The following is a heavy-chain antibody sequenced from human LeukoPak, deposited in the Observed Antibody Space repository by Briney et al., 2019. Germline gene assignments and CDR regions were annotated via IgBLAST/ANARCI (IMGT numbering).Heavy chain of an antibody. Sequence: SETLSLTCTVSGGSISSYYWSWIRQPPGKGLEWIGEINHSGSTNYNPSLKSRVTISVDTSKNQFSLKLSSVTAEDTAVYYCARDFFALGGVIALLDYWGQGTLVTVSS. CDR3: ARDFFALGGVIALLDY. CDR2: INHSGST. D-gene: IGHD3-16*01. V-gene: IGHV4-34*01. J-gene: IGHJ4*02. CDR1: GGSISSYY.